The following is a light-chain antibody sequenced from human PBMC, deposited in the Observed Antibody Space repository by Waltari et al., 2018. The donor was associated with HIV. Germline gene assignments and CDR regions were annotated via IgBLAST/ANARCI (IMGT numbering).Light chain of an antibody. V-gene: IGLV2-14*03. J-gene: IGLJ2*01. CDR2: DVT. Sequence: QSALTQPASVSGSPGHSIPISCPATTRDISPYDFVSWYQKPPAKAPKLLIYDVTARPSGVSRRFSGSKSGSTASLTISSIQADDEADYYCSSYTTSNTVVFGPGTKLSVL. CDR3: SSYTTSNTVV. CDR1: TRDISPYDF.